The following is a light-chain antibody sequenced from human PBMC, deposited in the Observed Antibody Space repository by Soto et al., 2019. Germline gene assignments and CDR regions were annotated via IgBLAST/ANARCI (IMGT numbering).Light chain of an antibody. CDR1: SSDFGGYNY. CDR3: SSYTRSSTPYV. J-gene: IGLJ1*01. CDR2: EVS. Sequence: TQPASVSWSPGQSITISCTGTSSDFGGYNYVSWYQQHPGKAPKLMIYEVSNRPSRVSNRFSGSKSGNTASLTISGLQAEDEADYYCSSYTRSSTPYVYGTGTKVTV. V-gene: IGLV2-14*01.